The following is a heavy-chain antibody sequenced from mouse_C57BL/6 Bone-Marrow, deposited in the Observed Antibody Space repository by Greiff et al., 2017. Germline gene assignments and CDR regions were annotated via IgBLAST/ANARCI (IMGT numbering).Heavy chain of an antibody. Sequence: DVQLQESGGDLVKPGGSLKLSCAASGFTFSSYGMSWVRQTPDKRLEWVATISSGGSYTYYPDSVKGRFPISRDNAKNTRYLQMRSLKSEDTAMYYCARPPDGNHYFGYWGQGTTLTVSS. V-gene: IGHV5-6*01. CDR1: GFTFSSYG. CDR2: ISSGGSYT. CDR3: ARPPDGNHYFGY. J-gene: IGHJ2*01. D-gene: IGHD2-1*01.